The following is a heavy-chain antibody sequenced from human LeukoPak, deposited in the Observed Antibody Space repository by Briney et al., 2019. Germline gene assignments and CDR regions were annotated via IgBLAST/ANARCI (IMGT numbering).Heavy chain of an antibody. CDR3: ARLVVPALYYYYGMDV. D-gene: IGHD2-2*01. Sequence: GGSLRLSCAASGFTFSSYAMSWVRQAPGKGLEWVSAISGSGGSTYYADSVKGRFTISRDNSKNTLYLQMNSLRAEDTAVYYCARLVVPALYYYYGMDVWGKGTTVTASS. J-gene: IGHJ6*04. CDR1: GFTFSSYA. V-gene: IGHV3-23*01. CDR2: ISGSGGST.